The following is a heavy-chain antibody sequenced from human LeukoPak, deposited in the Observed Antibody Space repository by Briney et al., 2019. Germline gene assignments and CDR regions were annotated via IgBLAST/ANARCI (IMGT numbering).Heavy chain of an antibody. CDR3: ARENIVAYYFDY. CDR2: INSDGSST. V-gene: IGHV3-74*01. J-gene: IGHJ4*02. Sequence: GGSLRLSCAAAGFTFSNSWMHWVRQAPGKGLVWVSRINSDGSSTSYADSVKGRFTISRDNAKNTLYLQMNSLRAEDTAVYYCARENIVAYYFDYWGQGALVTVSS. CDR1: GFTFSNSW. D-gene: IGHD5-12*01.